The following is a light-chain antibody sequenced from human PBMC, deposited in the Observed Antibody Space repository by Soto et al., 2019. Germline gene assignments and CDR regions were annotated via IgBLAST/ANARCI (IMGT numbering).Light chain of an antibody. Sequence: QSVLTQPPSVSAAPGQKVTISCSGSSSNIGNNYVSWYQQLPGTAPKLLIYDNNKRPSGIPDRFSGSKSGTSATLGISGLQTGDEADYYCGTWDSRLSVGIFGGGTKVTVL. CDR1: SSNIGNNY. CDR3: GTWDSRLSVGI. V-gene: IGLV1-51*01. J-gene: IGLJ2*01. CDR2: DNN.